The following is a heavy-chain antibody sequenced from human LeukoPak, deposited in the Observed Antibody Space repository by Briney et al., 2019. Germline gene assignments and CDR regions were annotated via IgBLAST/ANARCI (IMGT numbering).Heavy chain of an antibody. J-gene: IGHJ4*02. V-gene: IGHV3-20*04. CDR1: GFTFDDYG. CDR3: ARGTTYQRHDY. D-gene: IGHD2-2*01. Sequence: GGSLRLSCAASGFTFDDYGMSWGRQAPGKGLEWVSGINWNGGSTGYADFVKGRFTISRDNAKNSLYLQMNSLRAEDTALYYCARGTTYQRHDYWGQGTLVTVSS. CDR2: INWNGGST.